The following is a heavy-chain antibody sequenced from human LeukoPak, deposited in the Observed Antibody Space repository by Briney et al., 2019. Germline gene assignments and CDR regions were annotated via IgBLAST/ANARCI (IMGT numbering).Heavy chain of an antibody. CDR2: ISYDGGNK. D-gene: IGHD3-10*01. J-gene: IGHJ4*02. CDR3: ARPRDGSGSYTPHPDY. Sequence: GRSLRLSCAASGFTFSSYAMHWVRQAPGKGLEWVAVISYDGGNKYYADSVKGRFTISRDNSKNTLYLQMNSLRAEDTAVYYCARPRDGSGSYTPHPDYWGQGTLVTVSS. CDR1: GFTFSSYA. V-gene: IGHV3-30-3*01.